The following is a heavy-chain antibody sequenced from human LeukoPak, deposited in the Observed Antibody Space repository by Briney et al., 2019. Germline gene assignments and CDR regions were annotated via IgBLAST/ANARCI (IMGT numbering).Heavy chain of an antibody. CDR3: ATAPDYDSSGYYYAYFDY. Sequence: GAPVKVSCKASGYTFTGYYMHWVRQAPGQGLEWMGWINPNSGGTNYAQKFQGRVTMTRDTSISTAYMELSRLRSDDTAVYYCATAPDYDSSGYYYAYFDYWGQGTLVTVSS. D-gene: IGHD3-22*01. CDR2: INPNSGGT. J-gene: IGHJ4*02. CDR1: GYTFTGYY. V-gene: IGHV1-2*02.